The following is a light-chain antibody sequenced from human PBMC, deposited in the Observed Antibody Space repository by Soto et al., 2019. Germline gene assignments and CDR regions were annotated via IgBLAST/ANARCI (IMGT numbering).Light chain of an antibody. CDR2: KAS. CDR3: TQGTGWPWT. V-gene: IGKV2-30*01. CDR1: QSLVYSDGNNY. Sequence: DAVLTQSPLSLPVTLGQPASISCRSSQSLVYSDGNNYLEWFHLRPGQSPRRLIYKASNRDSGVPDRFSGSGSGTDFTLRISRVEAEDVGVYYCTQGTGWPWTFGQGTKVDIK. J-gene: IGKJ1*01.